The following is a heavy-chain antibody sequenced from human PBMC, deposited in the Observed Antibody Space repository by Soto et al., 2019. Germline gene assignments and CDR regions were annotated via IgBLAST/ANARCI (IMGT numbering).Heavy chain of an antibody. J-gene: IGHJ6*02. D-gene: IGHD3-22*01. CDR3: ALHFYDTSCYGTGYYYYGMAF. V-gene: IGHV3-23*01. Sequence: GGSVLLSFAASGFTCGSYAMRWVRQALGKGLEWVSAISGGGGSTYYADSVKGRFTISRDNSKNTLYRQMNSRRADATALSYCALHFYDTSCYGTGYYYYGMAFGGQRTTVTGSS. CDR1: GFTCGSYA. CDR2: ISGGGGST.